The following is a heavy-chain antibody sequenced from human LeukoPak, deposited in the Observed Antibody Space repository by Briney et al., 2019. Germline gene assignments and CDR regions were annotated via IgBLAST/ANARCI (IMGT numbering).Heavy chain of an antibody. CDR1: GYTLTELS. J-gene: IGHJ4*02. Sequence: ASVKVSCKVSGYTLTELSMHWVRQAPGKGLEWMGGFDPEDGETIYAQKFQGRVTMTEDTSTDTAYMELSGLRSEDTAVYYCATVRESVGLSSHFDYWGQGTLVTVSS. V-gene: IGHV1-24*01. D-gene: IGHD3-16*02. CDR2: FDPEDGET. CDR3: ATVRESVGLSSHFDY.